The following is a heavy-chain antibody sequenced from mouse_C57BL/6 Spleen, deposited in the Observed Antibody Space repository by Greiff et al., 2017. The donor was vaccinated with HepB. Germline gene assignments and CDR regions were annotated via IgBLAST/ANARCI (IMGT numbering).Heavy chain of an antibody. D-gene: IGHD2-1*01. Sequence: EVHLVESGGGLVQPGGSMKLSCVASGFTFSNYWMNWVRQSPEKGLEWVAQIRLKSDNYATHYAESVKGRFTISRDDSKSSVYLQMNNLRAEDTGIYYCTAVDYGNYGYFDVWGTGTTVTVSS. J-gene: IGHJ1*03. CDR3: TAVDYGNYGYFDV. CDR2: IRLKSDNYAT. V-gene: IGHV6-3*01. CDR1: GFTFSNYW.